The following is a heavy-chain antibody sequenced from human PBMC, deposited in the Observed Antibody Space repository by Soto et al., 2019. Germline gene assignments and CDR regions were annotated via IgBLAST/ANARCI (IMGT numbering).Heavy chain of an antibody. CDR2: INPSVGST. J-gene: IGHJ4*02. Sequence: ASVKVSCKASGYTFTSKNMHWVRQAPGQGLERMGVINPSVGSTTYAQKFQGRVTMTRDTSTSTVYMEVSSLSSEDTAVYYCASTLGALFDYWDQGTLVTVSS. CDR3: ASTLGALFDY. V-gene: IGHV1-46*03. D-gene: IGHD3-16*01. CDR1: GYTFTSKN.